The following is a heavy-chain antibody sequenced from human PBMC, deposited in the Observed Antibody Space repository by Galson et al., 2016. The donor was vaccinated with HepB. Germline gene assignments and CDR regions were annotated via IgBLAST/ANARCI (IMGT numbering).Heavy chain of an antibody. CDR3: ARDPGSGWHYYYYYMDV. D-gene: IGHD6-19*01. CDR2: ISYDGNKI. J-gene: IGHJ6*03. CDR1: GFAFSNYA. Sequence: SLRLSCAASGFAFSNYAMHWVRQAPGKGLEWVAVISYDGNKIYYADSVKGRFTLSRDNSKNTLYLQMNSLRSEDTAVYYCARDPGSGWHYYYYYMDVWGKGTPVTVSS. V-gene: IGHV3-30-3*01.